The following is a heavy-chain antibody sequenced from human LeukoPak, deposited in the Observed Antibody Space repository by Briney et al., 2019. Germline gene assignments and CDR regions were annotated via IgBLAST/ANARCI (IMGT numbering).Heavy chain of an antibody. Sequence: ASVKVTCKASGYTFTSHGISWVRQAPGQGLEWMGWISAYNGNTNYAQKLQGRVTMTTDTSTSTAYMELRSLGSDDTAVYYCARELTPYGSGSYAAYWGQGTLVTVSS. CDR2: ISAYNGNT. D-gene: IGHD3-10*01. CDR3: ARELTPYGSGSYAAY. J-gene: IGHJ4*02. CDR1: GYTFTSHG. V-gene: IGHV1-18*04.